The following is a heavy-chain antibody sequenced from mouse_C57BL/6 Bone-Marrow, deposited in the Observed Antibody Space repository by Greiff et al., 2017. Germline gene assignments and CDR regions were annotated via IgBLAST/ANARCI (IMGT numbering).Heavy chain of an antibody. Sequence: VQLQQSDAELVKPGASVKISCKVSGYTFTDHTIHWMKQRPEQGLEWIGYIYPRDGSTKYNEKFKGKATLTADKSPSTAYMQLNSLTSEDSAVYFCARCLGKNYYAMDYWGQGTSVTVSS. D-gene: IGHD2-1*01. CDR3: ARCLGKNYYAMDY. CDR2: IYPRDGST. J-gene: IGHJ4*01. V-gene: IGHV1-78*01. CDR1: GYTFTDHT.